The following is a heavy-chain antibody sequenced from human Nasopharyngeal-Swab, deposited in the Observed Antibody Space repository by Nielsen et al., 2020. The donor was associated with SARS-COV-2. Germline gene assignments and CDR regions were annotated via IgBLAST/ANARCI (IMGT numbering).Heavy chain of an antibody. CDR3: ARDFRTTGYSSGCLRY. D-gene: IGHD6-19*01. V-gene: IGHV1-2*04. Sequence: ASVKVSCKASGYTFTGYYMHWVRQAPGQGLEWMGWIYPNSGGTNYAQKFQGWVTMTRDTSISTAYMELSRLRSDDTAVYYCARDFRTTGYSSGCLRYWGQGTLVTVSS. CDR2: IYPNSGGT. J-gene: IGHJ4*02. CDR1: GYTFTGYY.